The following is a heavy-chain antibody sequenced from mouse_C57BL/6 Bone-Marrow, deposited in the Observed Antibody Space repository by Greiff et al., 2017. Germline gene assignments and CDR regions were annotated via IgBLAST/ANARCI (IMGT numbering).Heavy chain of an antibody. CDR1: GFTFSSYA. Sequence: EVQVVESGEGLVKPGGSLKLSCAASGFTFSSYAMSWVRQTPEKRLEWVAYISSGGDYIYYADTVKGRFTISRDNARNTLYLQMSSLKSEDTAMYYCTRDDDYDGYWYFDVWGTGTTVTVSS. CDR2: ISSGGDYI. D-gene: IGHD2-4*01. V-gene: IGHV5-9-1*02. J-gene: IGHJ1*03. CDR3: TRDDDYDGYWYFDV.